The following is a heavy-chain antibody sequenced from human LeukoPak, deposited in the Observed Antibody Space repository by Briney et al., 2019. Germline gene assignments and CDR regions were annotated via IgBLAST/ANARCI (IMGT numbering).Heavy chain of an antibody. J-gene: IGHJ3*02. CDR3: SRDGGEGGDSAFDI. CDR2: IRRGANSYTT. Sequence: GGSLRLSCAASGFTFSDYILDWVRQAPGKGLEWVGRIRRGANSYTTEYAASVKGRFTISRDDSKNSIYLHMSSLKTEDTAVYHCSRDGGEGGDSAFDIWGQGTMVTVSS. V-gene: IGHV3-72*01. CDR1: GFTFSDYI. D-gene: IGHD2-21*01.